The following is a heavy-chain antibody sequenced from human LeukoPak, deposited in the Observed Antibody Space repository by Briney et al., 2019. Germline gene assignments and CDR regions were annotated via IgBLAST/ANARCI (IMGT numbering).Heavy chain of an antibody. V-gene: IGHV4-34*01. CDR3: ASSRKHYYYYMDV. CDR1: GGSFGGYY. CDR2: INHSGST. Sequence: PSETLSLTCAVYGGSFGGYYWSWIRQPPGKGLEWIGEINHSGSTNYNPSLKSRVTISVDTSKNQFSLKLSSVTAADTAVYYCASSRKHYYYYMDVWGKGTTVTVSS. J-gene: IGHJ6*03.